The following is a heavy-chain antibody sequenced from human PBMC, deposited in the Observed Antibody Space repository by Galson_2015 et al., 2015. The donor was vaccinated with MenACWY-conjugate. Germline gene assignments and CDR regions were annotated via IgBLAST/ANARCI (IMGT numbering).Heavy chain of an antibody. CDR2: INPNIGNT. V-gene: IGHV1-8*01. J-gene: IGHJ4*02. CDR3: ARVTAGHFDF. Sequence: SVKVSCKASGYTFTVHDIHWVRQTPGQGLECLGWINPNIGNTHYAQKFQGRVTMTRNTSITTAYMELSSLSSEDTAVYFCARVTAGHFDFRGQGTLVTVSS. CDR1: GYTFTVHD.